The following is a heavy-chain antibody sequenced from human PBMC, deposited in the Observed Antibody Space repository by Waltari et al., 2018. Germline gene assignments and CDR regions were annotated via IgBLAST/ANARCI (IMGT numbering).Heavy chain of an antibody. J-gene: IGHJ4*02. Sequence: EVHLVESGGCLVQPGGSLRLSWAASGFTFSDHYMDWVRQAPGTGLEWIGRSRNKRNSDITEYAASVKGRFTISRDDPKNSLYLQMNSLKTEDTAVYYCARWVDGACDHWGQGTLVTVSS. D-gene: IGHD2-21*02. CDR2: SRNKRNSDIT. V-gene: IGHV3-72*01. CDR1: GFTFSDHY. CDR3: ARWVDGACDH.